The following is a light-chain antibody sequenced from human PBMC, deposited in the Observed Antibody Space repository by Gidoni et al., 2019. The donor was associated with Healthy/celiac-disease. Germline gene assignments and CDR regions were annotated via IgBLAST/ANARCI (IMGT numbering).Light chain of an antibody. CDR3: QQSYSTLLYT. CDR2: AAS. Sequence: DIQLTQSPSSLSASVGYRVTITCRASQSISSYLNWYQQKPGKAHKLLIYAASSLQSGVTSRLSGSGYGKDFNLTISSLQPEDFANYYCQQSYSTLLYTCGQGTKLEIK. V-gene: IGKV1-39*01. CDR1: QSISSY. J-gene: IGKJ2*01.